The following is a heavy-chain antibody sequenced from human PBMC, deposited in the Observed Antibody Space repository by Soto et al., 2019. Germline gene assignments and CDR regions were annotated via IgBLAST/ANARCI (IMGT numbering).Heavy chain of an antibody. CDR2: IQAGHGKT. V-gene: IGHV1-3*01. Sequence: QVQLVQSGAEVKKPGASVKISCKSSGYSFMNYAMHWVREAPGQSLEWMGWIQAGHGKTKNAKKLQGRVTITSDTSAISAYRELSGLRVEDTADYYCARVPGYSPDIVEVTAVMYDEWFVPWGQGTLVTVSS. D-gene: IGHD2-2*01. CDR3: ARVPGYSPDIVEVTAVMYDEWFVP. CDR1: GYSFMNYA. J-gene: IGHJ5*02.